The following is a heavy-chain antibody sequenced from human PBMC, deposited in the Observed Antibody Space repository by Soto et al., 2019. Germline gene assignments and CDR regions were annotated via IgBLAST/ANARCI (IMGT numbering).Heavy chain of an antibody. CDR1: EFTFSSYS. V-gene: IGHV3-21*01. CDR2: ISSSSNYI. J-gene: IGHJ3*02. CDR3: ARGFHYYDSSGYDKWDAFDI. Sequence: EVQLVESGGGLVKPGGSLRLSCAASEFTFSSYSMNWVRQAPGKGLEWVSSISSSSNYIDYADSVKGRFTISRDNAKNSLYLKMNSLRAEDTAVYYCARGFHYYDSSGYDKWDAFDIWGQGTMVTVSS. D-gene: IGHD3-22*01.